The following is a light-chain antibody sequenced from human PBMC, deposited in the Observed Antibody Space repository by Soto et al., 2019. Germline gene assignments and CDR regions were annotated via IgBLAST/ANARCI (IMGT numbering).Light chain of an antibody. CDR1: SSDVGGYNY. CDR2: DVS. CDR3: ISYTSSSTPYV. J-gene: IGLJ1*01. Sequence: QSALTQPASESGSPGQSITIYGAGTSSDVGGYNYVSWYQQHPGKAPKLMIYDVSNRPSGVSNRFSGSKSGNTASLTISGLQAEDEADYYCISYTSSSTPYVFGTGTKLTVL. V-gene: IGLV2-14*01.